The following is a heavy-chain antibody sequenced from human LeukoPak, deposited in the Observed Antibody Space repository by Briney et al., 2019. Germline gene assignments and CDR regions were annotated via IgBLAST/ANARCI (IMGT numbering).Heavy chain of an antibody. D-gene: IGHD2-21*01. V-gene: IGHV4-59*01. Sequence: SETLSLTCTVSGGSISSYYWSWIRQPPGKGLEWIGYIYYSESTNYNPSLKSRVTISVDTSKNQFSLKLSSVTAADTAVYYCARAYSPYYFDYWGQGTLVTVSS. CDR3: ARAYSPYYFDY. CDR1: GGSISSYY. J-gene: IGHJ4*02. CDR2: IYYSEST.